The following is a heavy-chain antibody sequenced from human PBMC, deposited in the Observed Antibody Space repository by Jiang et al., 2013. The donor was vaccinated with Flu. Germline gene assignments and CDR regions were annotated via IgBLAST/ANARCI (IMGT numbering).Heavy chain of an antibody. CDR1: GYTFTSYY. D-gene: IGHD5-12*01. Sequence: PGASVKVSCKASGYTFTSYYIHWVRQAPGQGLEWMGIINPTGGSTNYAQRFQGRVTMTRDTSTKTVYMELSSLTSEDTAVYYCARNLASGDYWGPGNPGHRLL. CDR2: INPTGGST. CDR3: ARNLASGDY. J-gene: IGHJ4*02. V-gene: IGHV1-46*01.